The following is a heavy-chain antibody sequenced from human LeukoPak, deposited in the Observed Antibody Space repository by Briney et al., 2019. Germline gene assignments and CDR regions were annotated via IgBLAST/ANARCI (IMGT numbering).Heavy chain of an antibody. D-gene: IGHD3-3*01. J-gene: IGHJ4*02. Sequence: PGGSLRLSCAASGFTFSSYSMNWVRQAPGKGLEWVSSISSFGSYMYYADSVKGRFTISRDNAKNSLYLQMNGLRAEDTAVYYCARGREINYDFWGASSLSLWGQGTLVTVSS. CDR3: ARGREINYDFWGASSLSL. CDR2: ISSFGSYM. V-gene: IGHV3-21*01. CDR1: GFTFSSYS.